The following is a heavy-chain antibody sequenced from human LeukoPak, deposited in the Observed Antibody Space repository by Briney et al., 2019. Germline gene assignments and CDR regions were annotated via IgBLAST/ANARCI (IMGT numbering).Heavy chain of an antibody. CDR3: ARVYCSRTTCSYYYGMDV. D-gene: IGHD2-2*01. Sequence: GGSLRLSCAASGFTFSSYEMNWVRHAPGKGLEWVSYISSSASTINYADSVKGRFTVSRDNAKNTVYLQLNSLRAEDTAVYYCARVYCSRTTCSYYYGMDVWGQGTTVTVSS. J-gene: IGHJ6*02. CDR2: ISSSASTI. V-gene: IGHV3-48*03. CDR1: GFTFSSYE.